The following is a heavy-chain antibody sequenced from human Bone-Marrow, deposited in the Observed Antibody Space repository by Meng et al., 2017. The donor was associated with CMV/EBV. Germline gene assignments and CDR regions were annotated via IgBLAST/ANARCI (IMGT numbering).Heavy chain of an antibody. CDR1: GGTFSSYA. V-gene: IGHV1-69*05. Sequence: SVKVSCKASGGTFSSYAISWVRQAPGQGLEWMGGIIPIFGTANYAQKFQGRVTITTDESTSTAYMELSSLRSEDTAVYYCARDQGMITGTWESMDVWGQGTTVTVSS. D-gene: IGHD1-7*01. CDR3: ARDQGMITGTWESMDV. CDR2: IIPIFGTA. J-gene: IGHJ6*02.